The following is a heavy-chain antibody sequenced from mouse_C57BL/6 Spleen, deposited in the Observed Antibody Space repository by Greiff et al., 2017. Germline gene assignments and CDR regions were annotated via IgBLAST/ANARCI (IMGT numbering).Heavy chain of an antibody. Sequence: VQLQQSGAELVKPGASVKISCKASGYAFSSYWMHWVKQRPGKGLEWIGQIYPGDGDTNYNGKFKGKATLTADKSSSTAYMQLSSLTSEVSAVYFCARRGVFDYWGQGTTLTVSS. CDR3: ARRGVFDY. CDR2: IYPGDGDT. V-gene: IGHV1-80*01. CDR1: GYAFSSYW. J-gene: IGHJ2*01.